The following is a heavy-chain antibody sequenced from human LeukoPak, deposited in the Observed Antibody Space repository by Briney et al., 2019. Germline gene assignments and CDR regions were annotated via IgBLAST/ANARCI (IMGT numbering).Heavy chain of an antibody. Sequence: GGSLRLSCAASGFTFSSYGMHWVRQAPGKGLEWVAVIWYDGSNKYYADSVEGRFTISRDNSKNTLYLQMNSLRAEDTAVYYCARETTVVTHVLDYWGQGTLVTVSS. CDR2: IWYDGSNK. CDR3: ARETTVVTHVLDY. D-gene: IGHD4-23*01. V-gene: IGHV3-33*01. CDR1: GFTFSSYG. J-gene: IGHJ4*02.